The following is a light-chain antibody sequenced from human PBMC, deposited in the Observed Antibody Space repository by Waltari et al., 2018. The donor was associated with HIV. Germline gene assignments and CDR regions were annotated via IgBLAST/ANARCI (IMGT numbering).Light chain of an antibody. Sequence: DIVMTQSPDSLPVSLGERATIHCTSSRSILYSSDNRNYLAWYQQKPRQPPKLLISSASTRESGVPDRFTGSGSGTDFTLTITGLQAEDVAVYHCQQYFRIPPTFGGGTKVEIK. J-gene: IGKJ4*01. V-gene: IGKV4-1*01. CDR3: QQYFRIPPT. CDR2: SAS. CDR1: RSILYSSDNRNY.